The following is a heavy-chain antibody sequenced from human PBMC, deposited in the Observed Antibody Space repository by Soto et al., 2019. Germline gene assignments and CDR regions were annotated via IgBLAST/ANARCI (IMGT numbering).Heavy chain of an antibody. D-gene: IGHD5-12*01. CDR3: ANLPPRGNKYEPADY. CDR2: IYYSGRP. Sequence: TLSLTCAVSGDSNSGGGYYWSWIRQHPGKGLEWIGYIYYSGRPHYNPSLKSRCTISVDTAKNQFSLNRTTVTAADTAVYNCANLPPRGNKYEPADYWGQGTL. J-gene: IGHJ4*02. V-gene: IGHV4-31*11. CDR1: GDSNSGGGYY.